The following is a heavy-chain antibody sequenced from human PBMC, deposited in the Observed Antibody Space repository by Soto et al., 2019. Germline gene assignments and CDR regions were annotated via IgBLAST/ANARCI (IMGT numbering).Heavy chain of an antibody. CDR1: GYSFTSYW. J-gene: IGHJ6*02. Sequence: GESLKITCKGSGYSFTSYWISWVRQMPGKGLEWMGRIDPSDSYTNYSPSFQGHVTISADKSISTAYLQWSSLKASDTAMYYCATLRNCSSTSCSYYYYYGMDVWGQGTTVTVSS. CDR3: ATLRNCSSTSCSYYYYYGMDV. V-gene: IGHV5-10-1*01. D-gene: IGHD2-2*01. CDR2: IDPSDSYT.